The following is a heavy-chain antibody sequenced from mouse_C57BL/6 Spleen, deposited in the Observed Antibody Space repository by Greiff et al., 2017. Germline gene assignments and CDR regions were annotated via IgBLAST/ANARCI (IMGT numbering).Heavy chain of an antibody. D-gene: IGHD3-2*02. CDR3: ASIPDSSGCVLDY. Sequence: VQLKQSGPELVKPGASVKISCKASGYSFTDYNMNWVKQSNGKGLDWIGVINPNYGTTSYNQKFKGKATLTVDQSSSTAYMQLNSLTSEDSAVYYCASIPDSSGCVLDYRGQGTTLAVYS. CDR1: GYSFTDYN. V-gene: IGHV1-39*01. CDR2: INPNYGTT. J-gene: IGHJ2*01.